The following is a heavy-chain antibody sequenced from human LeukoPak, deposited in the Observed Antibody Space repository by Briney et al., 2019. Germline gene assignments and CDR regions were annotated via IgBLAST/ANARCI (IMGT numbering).Heavy chain of an antibody. D-gene: IGHD3-22*01. J-gene: IGHJ4*02. V-gene: IGHV3-23*01. CDR2: ITGSGGST. CDR3: AKSGSSGYYQGQLDS. CDR1: GFTFSSYA. Sequence: GGSLRLSCAASGFTFSSYAMTWVRLAPGKGLEWVSTITGSGGSTYYADSTKGRFTISRDNSKNTLDLQMNSLRAEDTAVYYCAKSGSSGYYQGQLDSWGQGTLVTVSS.